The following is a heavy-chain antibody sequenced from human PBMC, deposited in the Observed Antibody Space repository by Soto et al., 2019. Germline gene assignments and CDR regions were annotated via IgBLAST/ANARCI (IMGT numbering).Heavy chain of an antibody. V-gene: IGHV1-69*01. Sequence: VKVPCNAFGGSFISYAIVWVRQAPGQGLEWMGGIIPIFGTANYAQKFQGRVTITADESTSTAYMELSSLRSEDTAVYYCARRNYDKNFDYWGQGTLVTVSS. CDR3: ARRNYDKNFDY. J-gene: IGHJ4*02. D-gene: IGHD3-22*01. CDR1: GGSFISYA. CDR2: IIPIFGTA.